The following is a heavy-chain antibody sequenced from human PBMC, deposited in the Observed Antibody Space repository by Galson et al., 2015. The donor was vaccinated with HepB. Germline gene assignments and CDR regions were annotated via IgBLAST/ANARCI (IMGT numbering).Heavy chain of an antibody. J-gene: IGHJ4*02. Sequence: SLRLSCAASGFTFSSYAMSWVRQAPGKGLEWVSAISGSGGSTYYADSVKGRFTISRDNSKNTLYLQMNSLRAEDTAVYYCAKDHYYDSSGYCSFDYWGQGTLVTVSS. CDR2: ISGSGGST. D-gene: IGHD3-22*01. V-gene: IGHV3-23*01. CDR3: AKDHYYDSSGYCSFDY. CDR1: GFTFSSYA.